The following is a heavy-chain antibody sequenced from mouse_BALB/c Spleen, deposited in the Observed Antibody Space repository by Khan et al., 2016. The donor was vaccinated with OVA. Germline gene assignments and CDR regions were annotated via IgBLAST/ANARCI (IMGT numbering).Heavy chain of an antibody. D-gene: IGHD2-1*01. V-gene: IGHV5-9-3*01. CDR1: PPTLTTHP. CDR3: ARSPYGNFAY. Sequence: EAELPDSGRPPPKPARSAPISCPAPPPTLTTHPLSPSLTTQEQRPDCLATISSDGDYTSYPDNVTGRFTISRDNAKNTLYLQMSSLRSEDTAMYYCARSPYGNFAYWGQGTLVTVSA. J-gene: IGHJ3*01. CDR2: ISSDGDYT.